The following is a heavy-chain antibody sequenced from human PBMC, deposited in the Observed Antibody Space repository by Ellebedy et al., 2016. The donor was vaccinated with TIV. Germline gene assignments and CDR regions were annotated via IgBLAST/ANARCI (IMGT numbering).Heavy chain of an antibody. D-gene: IGHD7-27*01. Sequence: MPSETLSLTCNVSGASITTYYWNWIRQSPGKGLEWIGYMSYSGSTNYNPSLKSRVTISVDTSKNQFSLRLSSVTAADTAVYYCARRKQNWAVDYWGQGTLVTVSS. J-gene: IGHJ4*02. V-gene: IGHV4-59*08. CDR1: GASITTYY. CDR2: MSYSGST. CDR3: ARRKQNWAVDY.